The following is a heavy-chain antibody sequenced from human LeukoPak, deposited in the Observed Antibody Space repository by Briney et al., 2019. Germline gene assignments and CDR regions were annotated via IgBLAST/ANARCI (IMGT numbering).Heavy chain of an antibody. Sequence: GGSLRLSCEGSGFTFSNYWMSWVRQAPGKGLEWVANIQQHGSETYYGDSVKGRFTISRDNAKNSLYLQMDSPRDEDTALYYCAKDSAATDYYQFMDVWGQGTTVTVSS. CDR3: AKDSAATDYYQFMDV. V-gene: IGHV3-7*03. J-gene: IGHJ6*02. CDR1: GFTFSNYW. D-gene: IGHD1-26*01. CDR2: IQQHGSET.